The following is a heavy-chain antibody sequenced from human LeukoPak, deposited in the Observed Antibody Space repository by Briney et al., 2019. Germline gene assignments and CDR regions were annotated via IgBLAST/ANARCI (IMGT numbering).Heavy chain of an antibody. CDR3: ARDRQNRGFDP. Sequence: SETLSLTCAVYGGSFSGYYWSWIRQPPGKGLEWIGEINHSGSTNYNPSLKSRVTMSVDTSKNQFSLKLSSVTAADTAVYYCARDRQNRGFDPWGQGTLVTVSS. CDR2: INHSGST. D-gene: IGHD1-14*01. V-gene: IGHV4-34*01. J-gene: IGHJ5*02. CDR1: GGSFSGYY.